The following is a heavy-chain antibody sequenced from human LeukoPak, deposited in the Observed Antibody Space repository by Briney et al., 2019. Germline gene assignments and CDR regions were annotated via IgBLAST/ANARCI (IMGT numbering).Heavy chain of an antibody. D-gene: IGHD2-2*01. V-gene: IGHV5-51*01. CDR3: ARGGCSSTSCYDSPMVYFDY. Sequence: GESLKISCKGSGYSFSNYWIGWVRQMPGKGLEWMGFIYPGEYDIRYSPSFQGQVTISAYKSISTAYLQWSSLKASDTAMYYCARGGCSSTSCYDSPMVYFDYWGQGTLVTVSS. CDR1: GYSFSNYW. CDR2: IYPGEYDI. J-gene: IGHJ4*02.